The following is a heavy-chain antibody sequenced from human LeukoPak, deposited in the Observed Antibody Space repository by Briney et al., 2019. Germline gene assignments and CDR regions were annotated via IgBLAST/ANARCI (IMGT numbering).Heavy chain of an antibody. Sequence: PSETLSLTCTVSGGSISSYYWSWIRQPPGKGLEWIGYIYYSGSTNYNPSLKSRVTISVDTSKNQFSLKLSSVTAADTAVYYCARYLIAAAPWGWFDPWGQGTLVTVSS. CDR3: ARYLIAAAPWGWFDP. V-gene: IGHV4-59*01. CDR2: IYYSGST. J-gene: IGHJ5*02. D-gene: IGHD6-13*01. CDR1: GGSISSYY.